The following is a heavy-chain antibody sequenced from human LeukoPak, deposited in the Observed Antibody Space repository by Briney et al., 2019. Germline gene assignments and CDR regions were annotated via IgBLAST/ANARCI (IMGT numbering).Heavy chain of an antibody. Sequence: GRSLRLSCAASGFTFSSYGMHWVRQAPGKGLEWVAVISYDGSNKYYADSVKGRFTISRDNSKNTLYLQMNSLRAEDTAVYYCAKVRGYGVTGLFDYWGQGTLVTVSS. J-gene: IGHJ4*02. V-gene: IGHV3-30*18. CDR1: GFTFSSYG. CDR2: ISYDGSNK. CDR3: AKVRGYGVTGLFDY. D-gene: IGHD5-12*01.